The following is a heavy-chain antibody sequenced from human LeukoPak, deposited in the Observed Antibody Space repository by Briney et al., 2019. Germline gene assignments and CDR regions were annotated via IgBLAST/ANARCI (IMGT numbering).Heavy chain of an antibody. CDR3: ASPYCGGDCYYYYGMDV. V-gene: IGHV1-2*02. Sequence: ASVKVSCKASGYTFTGYYMHWVRQAPGQGLEWMGWINPNSGGTNYAQKFQGRVTMTRGTSISAAYMELSRLRSDDTAVYYCASPYCGGDCYYYYGMDVWGQGTTVTVSS. CDR2: INPNSGGT. CDR1: GYTFTGYY. J-gene: IGHJ6*02. D-gene: IGHD2-21*02.